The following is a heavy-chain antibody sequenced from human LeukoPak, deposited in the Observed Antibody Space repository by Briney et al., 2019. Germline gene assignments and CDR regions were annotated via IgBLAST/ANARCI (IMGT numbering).Heavy chain of an antibody. CDR3: GREARGGGYDRDYYYYYMDV. D-gene: IGHD5-12*01. CDR2: ISSGGGTI. Sequence: PGGSLRLFCAASGFTFSSYEMNWVRQAPGKGREWVSYISSGGGTIYYADSVKGRFTISRDNAKNSLYLQMNRLRAADTAVYYCGREARGGGYDRDYYYYYMDVWGKGTTVTVSS. V-gene: IGHV3-48*03. J-gene: IGHJ6*03. CDR1: GFTFSSYE.